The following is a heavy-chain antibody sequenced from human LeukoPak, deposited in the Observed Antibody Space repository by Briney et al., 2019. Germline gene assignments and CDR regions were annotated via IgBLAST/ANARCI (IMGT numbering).Heavy chain of an antibody. CDR2: IKQDGSEK. CDR3: ATDLGSSRPNF. Sequence: GGSLRLSCAASGFTFSNYGMHWVRQAPGKGLEWVANIKQDGSEKYYVDSAKGRFTISRDNAKNSLYLQMNSLRAEDTAVYYCATDLGSSRPNFWGQGILVTVSS. V-gene: IGHV3-7*01. D-gene: IGHD6-13*01. J-gene: IGHJ4*02. CDR1: GFTFSNYG.